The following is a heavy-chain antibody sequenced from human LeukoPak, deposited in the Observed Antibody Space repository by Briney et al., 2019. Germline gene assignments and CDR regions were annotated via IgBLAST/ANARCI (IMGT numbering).Heavy chain of an antibody. J-gene: IGHJ6*02. V-gene: IGHV3-48*03. CDR2: ISSSGSTI. Sequence: PGGSLRLSCAASGFTFSSYEMTWVRQAPGKGLEWVSYISSSGSTIYYADSVKGRFTISRDNAKNSLYLQMNSLRAEDTAVYYCARGPREWQTTRGIRAGYYGMDVWGQGTTVTVSS. CDR1: GFTFSSYE. D-gene: IGHD4-17*01. CDR3: ARGPREWQTTRGIRAGYYGMDV.